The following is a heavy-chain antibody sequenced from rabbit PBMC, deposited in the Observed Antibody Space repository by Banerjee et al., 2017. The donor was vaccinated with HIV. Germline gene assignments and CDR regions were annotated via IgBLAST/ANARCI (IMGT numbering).Heavy chain of an antibody. J-gene: IGHJ3*01. Sequence: QEQLEETGGDLVKPEGSLTLTCTASGFSFSNGYVMCWVRQAPGKGLEWIACINTISGDTVYATWATGRFTISKASWTTVTLQMTSLTAADTATYFCARDAGGDGYSNDLWGQGTLVTVS. V-gene: IGHV1S45*01. CDR3: ARDAGGDGYSNDL. CDR2: INTISGDT. CDR1: GFSFSNGYV. D-gene: IGHD7-1*01.